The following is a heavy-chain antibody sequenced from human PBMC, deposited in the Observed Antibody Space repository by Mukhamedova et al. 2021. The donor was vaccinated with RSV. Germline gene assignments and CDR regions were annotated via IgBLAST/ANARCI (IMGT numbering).Heavy chain of an antibody. D-gene: IGHD6-13*01. V-gene: IGHV1-46*01. J-gene: IGHJ4*02. CDR2: INPSGGST. CDR3: ARASSPLSIAAAGDDFDY. Sequence: HWVRQAPGQGLEWMGIINPSGGSTSYAQKFQGRVTMTRDTSTSTVYMELSSLRSEDTAVYYCARASSPLSIAAAGDDFDYWGQAT.